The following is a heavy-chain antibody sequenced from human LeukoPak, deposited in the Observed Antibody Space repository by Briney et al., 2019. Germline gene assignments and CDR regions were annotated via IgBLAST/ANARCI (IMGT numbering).Heavy chain of an antibody. Sequence: ASVKVSCKASGYTFTGYYIHWVRQAPGQGLEWMGWINSNSGGTNSAQKFQGRVTMTRDTSIGTAYMELSRLRSDDTAVYYCARHPYSGSYHFDYWGQGTLVTVSS. CDR2: INSNSGGT. CDR1: GYTFTGYY. D-gene: IGHD1-26*01. CDR3: ARHPYSGSYHFDY. J-gene: IGHJ4*02. V-gene: IGHV1-2*02.